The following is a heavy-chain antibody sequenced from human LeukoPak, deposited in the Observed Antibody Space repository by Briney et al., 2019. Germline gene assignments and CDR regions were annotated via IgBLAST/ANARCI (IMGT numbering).Heavy chain of an antibody. Sequence: VKDSCKASVGTLISYALSWVRPAPGQGVEWMGRIFPIFGIANDAQKVQGRVTITADKSTSTAYMELSILRSEDTAVYYCARDESLGEPVYWGQGTLVTVSS. J-gene: IGHJ4*02. V-gene: IGHV1-69*04. CDR2: IFPIFGIA. CDR1: VGTLISYA. CDR3: ARDESLGEPVY. D-gene: IGHD3-16*01.